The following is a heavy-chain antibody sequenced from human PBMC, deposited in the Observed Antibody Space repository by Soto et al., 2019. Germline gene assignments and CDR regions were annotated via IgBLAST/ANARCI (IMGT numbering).Heavy chain of an antibody. V-gene: IGHV4-61*01. CDR3: TRARISMIPYY. CDR1: GTSVTSYSYY. CDR2: VFESENT. D-gene: IGHD3-16*01. J-gene: IGHJ4*02. Sequence: PSETLSLTCNVSGTSVTSYSYYWNWIRQPPGKGLDWIGYVFESENTKYNPSLKVRASISVDTSKNQFSLTLTSVTAADTAVYYCTRARISMIPYYWGPGTLVTVSS.